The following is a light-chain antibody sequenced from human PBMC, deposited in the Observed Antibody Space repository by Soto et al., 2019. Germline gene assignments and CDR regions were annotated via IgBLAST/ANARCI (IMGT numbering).Light chain of an antibody. CDR2: DAS. CDR3: QHRNNRPFS. CDR1: QSVNNY. J-gene: IGKJ3*01. V-gene: IGKV3-11*01. Sequence: EIVLTQSPATLSLSPGERAILSCRASQSVNNYLAWYQQRPGQAPRLLIYDASNRATGIPARFSGSGSGTDFTLTISSLEPEDFAVYYCQHRNNRPFSFGPGTKVDIK.